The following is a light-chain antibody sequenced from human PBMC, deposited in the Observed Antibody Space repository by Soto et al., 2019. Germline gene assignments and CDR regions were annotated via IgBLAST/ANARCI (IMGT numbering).Light chain of an antibody. Sequence: DIVMPQSPLSLPVTPGETASISCRSSQSLLHSNGYNYLDWYLQKPGQSPQLLIYLGSNRASGVTDRFSGSGSGTDFTLKISRVEAVDVGVYYCMQALQTLWTFGQGTKVEIK. V-gene: IGKV2-28*01. CDR3: MQALQTLWT. J-gene: IGKJ1*01. CDR2: LGS. CDR1: QSLLHSNGYNY.